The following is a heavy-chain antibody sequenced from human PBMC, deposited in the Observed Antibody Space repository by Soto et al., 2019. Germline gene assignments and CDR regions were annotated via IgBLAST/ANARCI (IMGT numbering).Heavy chain of an antibody. Sequence: GSLRLSCAASGFTFTNYALHWVRQAPGKGLEWVAIISHDGNTKYYGDSVKVRFTISRDNSRDTLYLHMSKLRPEDTAVYYCARDVPYSRFPIGAFGIWGQGTMVTVSS. CDR3: ARDVPYSRFPIGAFGI. CDR1: GFTFTNYA. J-gene: IGHJ3*02. V-gene: IGHV3-30-3*01. CDR2: ISHDGNTK. D-gene: IGHD6-13*01.